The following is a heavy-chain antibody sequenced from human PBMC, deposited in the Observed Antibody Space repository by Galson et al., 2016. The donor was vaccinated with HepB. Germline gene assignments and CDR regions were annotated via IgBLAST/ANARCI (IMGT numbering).Heavy chain of an antibody. CDR2: LSGSGRTT. D-gene: IGHD3-3*01. V-gene: IGHV3-23*01. CDR1: GFTFSNFA. CDR3: AKDPVYYDFWSGYPDFDP. Sequence: SLRLSCAASGFTFSNFAMSWVRQAPGKGLEWVSSLSGSGRTTYYADSVKGRFTISRDNSKNTLYLQMSSLRAEDSAVYYCAKDPVYYDFWSGYPDFDPWGQGTLVTVSS. J-gene: IGHJ5*02.